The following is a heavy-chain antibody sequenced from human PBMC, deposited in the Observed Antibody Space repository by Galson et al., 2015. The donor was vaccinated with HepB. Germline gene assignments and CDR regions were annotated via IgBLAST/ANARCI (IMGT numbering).Heavy chain of an antibody. CDR3: ARRSQLPYWFFDL. V-gene: IGHV5-51*03. D-gene: IGHD2-2*01. CDR1: GYSFPNYW. Sequence: QSGAEVKKPRESLKISCKGSGYSFPNYWIGWVRQMPGKGLEWMGILFPGDSDTRYSPSFQGHVTISADKSITTAYLQLSSLKASDTAIYYCARRSQLPYWFFDLWGRGTLVTVSS. CDR2: LFPGDSDT. J-gene: IGHJ2*01.